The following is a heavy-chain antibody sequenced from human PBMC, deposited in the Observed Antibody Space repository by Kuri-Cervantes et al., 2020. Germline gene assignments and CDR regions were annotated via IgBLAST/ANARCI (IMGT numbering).Heavy chain of an antibody. V-gene: IGHV3-23*01. D-gene: IGHD1-26*01. CDR3: AKGVVGATGYMDV. CDR2: ISGSGGST. Sequence: GESLKISCAASGFIFDDYSMHWVRQAPGKGLGWVSVISGSGGSTYYADSVKGRFTISRDNSKNTLYLQMNSLRAEDTAVYYCAKGVVGATGYMDVRGKGTTVTVSS. J-gene: IGHJ6*03. CDR1: GFIFDDYS.